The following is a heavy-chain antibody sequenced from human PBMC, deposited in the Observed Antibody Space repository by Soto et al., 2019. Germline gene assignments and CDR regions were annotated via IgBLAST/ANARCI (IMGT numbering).Heavy chain of an antibody. D-gene: IGHD3-3*01. Sequence: QVQLVQSGAEVKKPGASVKVSCKAPGYTFTSQYIHWVRQAPGQGPEWMGMINPGAGSTSYAQRFQGRVTISRDTSTTTVYMEVISLTSEDTALYYCFRDVGDWGQGTLVTVSS. J-gene: IGHJ4*02. V-gene: IGHV1-46*03. CDR1: GYTFTSQY. CDR3: FRDVGD. CDR2: INPGAGST.